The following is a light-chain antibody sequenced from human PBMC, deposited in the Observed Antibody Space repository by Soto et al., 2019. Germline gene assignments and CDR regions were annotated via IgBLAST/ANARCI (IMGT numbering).Light chain of an antibody. Sequence: EIVLTQSPDTLSLSPGERATLSCRASQNVGTYLTWFQQKPGQAPRRLIYDASTRVSGVPARFSGSGSGTDFTLTISSLEPEDFAVYYGQQCSKWPMYTFGQGTKLEIK. J-gene: IGKJ2*01. CDR3: QQCSKWPMYT. CDR2: DAS. V-gene: IGKV3-11*01. CDR1: QNVGTY.